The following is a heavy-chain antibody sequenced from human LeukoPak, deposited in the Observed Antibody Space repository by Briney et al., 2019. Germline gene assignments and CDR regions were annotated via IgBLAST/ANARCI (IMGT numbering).Heavy chain of an antibody. CDR1: GGSISSGGYS. Sequence: SETLSLTCAVSGGSISSGGYSWSWIRQPPGKGLEWIGYIYYSGSTYYNPSLKSRVIISVDTSKNQFSLNLRSVTAADTAVYYCARQDYGEVNWGQGTLVTVSS. V-gene: IGHV4-30-4*07. J-gene: IGHJ4*02. D-gene: IGHD4-17*01. CDR3: ARQDYGEVN. CDR2: IYYSGST.